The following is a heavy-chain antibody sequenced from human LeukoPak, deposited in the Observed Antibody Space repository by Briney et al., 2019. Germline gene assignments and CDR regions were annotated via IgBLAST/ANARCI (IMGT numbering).Heavy chain of an antibody. D-gene: IGHD1-26*01. CDR2: IYSGGST. CDR1: GFTVSSNY. Sequence: GGSLRLSCAASGFTVSSNYMSWVRQAPGKGLEWVSIIYSGGSTFYADSVKGRFTISRDNSKNTLYLQMNSLSAEDTAVYYCARGGSYLSAFDIWGQGTMVTVSS. J-gene: IGHJ3*02. CDR3: ARGGSYLSAFDI. V-gene: IGHV3-53*01.